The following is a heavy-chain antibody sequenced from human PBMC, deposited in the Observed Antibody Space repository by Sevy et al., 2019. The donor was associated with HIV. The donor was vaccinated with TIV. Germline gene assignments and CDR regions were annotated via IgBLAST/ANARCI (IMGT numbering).Heavy chain of an antibody. V-gene: IGHV4-59*01. Sequence: SETLSLTCTVSGDSMNGYFWSWIRQPPGKGLEWIGYISYRGNTNYNPSLKSRVTISPGKSKNQFSLRLSSVTAADTAVYYCARSFWATVTTSFHHWGQGTLVTVSS. CDR3: ARSFWATVTTSFHH. CDR1: GDSMNGYF. CDR2: ISYRGNT. J-gene: IGHJ1*01. D-gene: IGHD4-17*01.